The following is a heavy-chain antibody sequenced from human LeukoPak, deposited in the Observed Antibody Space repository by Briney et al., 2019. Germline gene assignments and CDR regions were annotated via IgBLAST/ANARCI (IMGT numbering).Heavy chain of an antibody. CDR3: ARGYVPAAIQNYYYGMDV. V-gene: IGHV1-69*13. Sequence: SVKVSCKASGGTFSSYAISWVRQAPGQGLEWMGGIIPIFGTANYAQKFQGRVTITADESTSTAYMELSSLGSEDTAVYYCARGYVPAAIQNYYYGMDVWGQGTTVTVSS. D-gene: IGHD2-2*02. CDR1: GGTFSSYA. CDR2: IIPIFGTA. J-gene: IGHJ6*02.